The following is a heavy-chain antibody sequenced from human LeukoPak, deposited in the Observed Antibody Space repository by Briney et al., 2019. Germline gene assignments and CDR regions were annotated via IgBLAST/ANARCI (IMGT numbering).Heavy chain of an antibody. J-gene: IGHJ6*02. CDR2: ISADNGNT. V-gene: IGHV1-18*01. D-gene: IGHD3-10*01. CDR1: GYSFTNYG. CDR3: ARDRSRNYFHFYGMDV. Sequence: ASVKVSCKASGYSFTNYGVSWVRQAPGQGLEWIGWISADNGNTNYAQKLQGRVTMNTDASTSTAYMELRSLRSDDTAVYYCARDRSRNYFHFYGMDVWGQGTTVTVSS.